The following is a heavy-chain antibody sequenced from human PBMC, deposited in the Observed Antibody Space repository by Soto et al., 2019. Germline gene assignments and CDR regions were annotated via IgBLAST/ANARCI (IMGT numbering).Heavy chain of an antibody. Sequence: EVQLLESGGGLVQPRGSLRLSCAASGFTFSSYAMSWVRQAPGKGLEWVSAISGSGGSTYYADSVKGRFTISRDNSKNTLYLQMNSLRAEDTAVYYCAKDRSEVAPDKRYWYFDLWGRGTLVTVSS. CDR2: ISGSGGST. V-gene: IGHV3-23*01. CDR3: AKDRSEVAPDKRYWYFDL. J-gene: IGHJ2*01. D-gene: IGHD2-15*01. CDR1: GFTFSSYA.